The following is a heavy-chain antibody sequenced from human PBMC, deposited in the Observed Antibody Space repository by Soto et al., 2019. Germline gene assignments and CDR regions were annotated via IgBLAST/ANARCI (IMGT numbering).Heavy chain of an antibody. D-gene: IGHD3-22*01. CDR3: ARAPSTMIVEVITTSAFDI. V-gene: IGHV1-18*01. Sequence: ASVKVSCKASGYTFTSYGISWVRQAPGQGLEWMGWISAYNGNTNYAQKLQGRVTMTTDTSTSTAYMELRSLRSDDTAVYYCARAPSTMIVEVITTSAFDIWGQGTMVTVSS. CDR1: GYTFTSYG. CDR2: ISAYNGNT. J-gene: IGHJ3*02.